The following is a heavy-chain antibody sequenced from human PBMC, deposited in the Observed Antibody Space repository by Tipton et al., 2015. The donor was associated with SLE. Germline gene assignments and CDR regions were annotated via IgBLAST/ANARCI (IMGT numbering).Heavy chain of an antibody. V-gene: IGHV4-34*01. J-gene: IGHJ4*02. D-gene: IGHD3-10*01. Sequence: TLSLTCAVYGGSFSGYYWSWIRQPPGKGLEWIGEINHRGSTNYNPSLKSRVTISVDTSKNQFSLKLSSVTAADTAVYYCAGMYYYGSGSSGPPRYWGQGTLVTVSS. CDR1: GGSFSGYY. CDR2: INHRGST. CDR3: AGMYYYGSGSSGPPRY.